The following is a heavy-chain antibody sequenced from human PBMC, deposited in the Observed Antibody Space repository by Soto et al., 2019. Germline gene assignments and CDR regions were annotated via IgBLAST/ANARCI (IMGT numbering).Heavy chain of an antibody. CDR1: GGTFSSYA. CDR2: IIPIFGTA. D-gene: IGHD3-22*01. CDR3: AIYYYDSSGGLDYYYYGMDV. V-gene: IGHV1-69*01. Sequence: QVQLVQSGAEVKKPGSSVKVSCKASGGTFSSYAISWVRQAPGRGLEWMGGIIPIFGTANYAQKFQGRVTIIADESTSTAYMELSSLRSEDTAVYYCAIYYYDSSGGLDYYYYGMDVWGQGTTVTVSS. J-gene: IGHJ6*02.